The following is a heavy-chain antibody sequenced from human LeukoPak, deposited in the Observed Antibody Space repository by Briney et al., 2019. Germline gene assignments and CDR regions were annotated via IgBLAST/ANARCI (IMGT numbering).Heavy chain of an antibody. CDR3: ASNWSDFDY. CDR2: INHSGGT. D-gene: IGHD1-1*01. J-gene: IGHJ4*02. V-gene: IGHV4-34*01. CDR1: GGSFSGYY. Sequence: PSETLSLTCAVYGGSFSGYYWSWIRQPPGKGLEWIGEINHSGGTNYNPSLKSRVTISADTSKNQFSLKLSSVTAADTAVYYCASNWSDFDYWGRGTLVTVSS.